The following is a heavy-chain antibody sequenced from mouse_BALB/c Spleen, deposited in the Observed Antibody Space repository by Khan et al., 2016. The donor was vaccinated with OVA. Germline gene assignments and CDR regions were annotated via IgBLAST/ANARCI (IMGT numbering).Heavy chain of an antibody. CDR1: GYSITSGYS. CDR3: AGDDNYMDY. D-gene: IGHD2-1*01. Sequence: EVQLQESGPDLVKPSQSLSLTCTVTGYSITSGYSWHWIRQFPGNKLEWMGYIYFSGSINYNSALKSRISITRDTSKNQFFLQLKSVTTEDTATYSCAGDDNYMDYWGQGTSVTVSS. CDR2: IYFSGSI. J-gene: IGHJ4*01. V-gene: IGHV3-1*02.